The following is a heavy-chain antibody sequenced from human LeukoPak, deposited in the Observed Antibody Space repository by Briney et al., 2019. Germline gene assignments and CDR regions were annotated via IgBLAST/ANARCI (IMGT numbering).Heavy chain of an antibody. CDR3: ARVRLDGKPHFDY. CDR1: GGSISSGGYY. V-gene: IGHV4-31*03. D-gene: IGHD1-14*01. CDR2: IYYSGST. Sequence: SQTLSLTCTVSGGSISSGGYYWSWIRQDPGKGLEWIGYIYYSGSTYYNPSLKSRVTISVDTSKNEFSLKLSSVTAADTAVYYCARVRLDGKPHFDYWGQGTLVTVSS. J-gene: IGHJ4*02.